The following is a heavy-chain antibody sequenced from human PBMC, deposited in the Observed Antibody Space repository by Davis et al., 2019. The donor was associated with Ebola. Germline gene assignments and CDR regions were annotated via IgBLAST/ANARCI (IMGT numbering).Heavy chain of an antibody. D-gene: IGHD1-1*01. Sequence: GESLKISCAASGFTFDDYGMSWVRQAPGKGLEWVSGINWNGGSTGYADPVKGRFIISRDNAKRSLYLQMNSLRAEETALYYCVRRGWNWNRDPFDSWGQGTLVTVSS. CDR1: GFTFDDYG. CDR2: INWNGGST. CDR3: VRRGWNWNRDPFDS. J-gene: IGHJ4*02. V-gene: IGHV3-20*04.